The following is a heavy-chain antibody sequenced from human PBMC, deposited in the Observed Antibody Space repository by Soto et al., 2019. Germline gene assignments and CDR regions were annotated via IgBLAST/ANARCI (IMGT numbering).Heavy chain of an antibody. V-gene: IGHV1-8*01. CDR3: ARDSSSWNFDY. D-gene: IGHD6-13*01. CDR2: MNPNSGNT. CDR1: GYTFTSYD. Sequence: ASVKVACKASGYTFTSYDINWVRQATGQGLEWMGWMNPNSGNTGYAQKFQGRVTMTRNTSISTAYMELSSLRSEDTAVYYCARDSSSWNFDYWGQGALVTVSS. J-gene: IGHJ4*02.